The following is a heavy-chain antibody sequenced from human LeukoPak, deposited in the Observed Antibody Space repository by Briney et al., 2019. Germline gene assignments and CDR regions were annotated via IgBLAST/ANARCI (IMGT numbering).Heavy chain of an antibody. CDR2: IIPIFGTA. D-gene: IGHD2-15*01. J-gene: IGHJ4*02. CDR3: ARDGCSGGSCYRDFDY. V-gene: IGHV1-69*06. Sequence: SVKVSCKASGGTFSSYAISWVRQAPGQGLEWMGGIIPIFGTANYAQKFQGRVTITAVKSTSTAYMELSSLRSEDTAVYYCARDGCSGGSCYRDFDYWGQGTLVTVSS. CDR1: GGTFSSYA.